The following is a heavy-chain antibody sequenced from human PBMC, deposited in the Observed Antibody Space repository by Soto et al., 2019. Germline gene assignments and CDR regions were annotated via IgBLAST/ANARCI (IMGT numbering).Heavy chain of an antibody. CDR3: ARERRFLEWSVSYGMDV. Sequence: QVQLVESGGGVVQPGRSLRLSCAASGFTFSDYGMHWVRQAPGKGLEWVAMIWYDGSNENYADSVKGRFTISRDNAKSTLYLQMNSLRAEDTAVYYCARERRFLEWSVSYGMDVWGQGTTVTFSS. V-gene: IGHV3-33*01. CDR2: IWYDGSNE. D-gene: IGHD3-3*01. CDR1: GFTFSDYG. J-gene: IGHJ6*02.